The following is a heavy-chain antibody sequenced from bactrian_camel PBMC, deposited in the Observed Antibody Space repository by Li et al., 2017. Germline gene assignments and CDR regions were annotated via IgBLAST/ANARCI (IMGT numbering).Heavy chain of an antibody. D-gene: IGHD2*01. CDR1: GFTDSPDY. V-gene: IGHV3-2*01. J-gene: IGHJ4*01. CDR2: ISSDGSNT. Sequence: HVQLVESGGGLVQPGGSLRLSCTASGFTDSPDYRTWVRQAPGKGLEWVATISSDGSNTYYTDSVKGRFTISRDNAKNTLYLQMNSLKPEDTAVYYCATGLVPYCSGAYCYTQYKYWGQGTQVTVS. CDR3: ATGLVPYCSGAYCYTQYKY.